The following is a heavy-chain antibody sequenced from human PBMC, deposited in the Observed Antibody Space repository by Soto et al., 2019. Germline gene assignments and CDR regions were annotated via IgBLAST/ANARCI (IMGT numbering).Heavy chain of an antibody. J-gene: IGHJ6*03. V-gene: IGHV3-30*18. CDR2: ISYDGSNK. Sequence: GGSLRLSCAASGFTLSSYGMHWVRQAPGKGLEWVAVISYDGSNKYYADSVKGRFTISRDNSKNTLYLQMNSLRAEDTAVYYCAKGTRYYYYLDVWGKGTSVPVSS. CDR3: AKGTRYYYYLDV. D-gene: IGHD1-7*01. CDR1: GFTLSSYG.